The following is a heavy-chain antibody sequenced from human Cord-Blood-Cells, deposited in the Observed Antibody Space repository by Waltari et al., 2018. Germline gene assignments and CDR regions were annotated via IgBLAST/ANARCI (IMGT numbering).Heavy chain of an antibody. J-gene: IGHJ2*01. CDR2: INHSGST. CDR3: ASDWYFDL. CDR1: GGSFSGYY. Sequence: QVQLRQWGAGLLKPSETLSLTCAVYGGSFSGYYWSWIRQPPGKGLEWIGEINHSGSTNYNPSLKSRVTISVDTSKNQFSLKLSSVTAADTAVYYCASDWYFDLWGRGTLVTVSS. V-gene: IGHV4-34*01.